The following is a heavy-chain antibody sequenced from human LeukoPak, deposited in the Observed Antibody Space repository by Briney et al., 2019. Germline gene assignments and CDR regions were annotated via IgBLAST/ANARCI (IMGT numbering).Heavy chain of an antibody. J-gene: IGHJ4*02. CDR1: GFTVSSNY. Sequence: GGSLRLSCAASGFTVSSNYMQWVRQAPGRGLEWVSIIYSGGTTYHADSVKGGFTISRDNSKNTVYLQMNSLRAEDTALYYRARGEMATVVHYWGQGTLVTVSS. CDR2: IYSGGTT. V-gene: IGHV3-53*01. CDR3: ARGEMATVVHY. D-gene: IGHD5-24*01.